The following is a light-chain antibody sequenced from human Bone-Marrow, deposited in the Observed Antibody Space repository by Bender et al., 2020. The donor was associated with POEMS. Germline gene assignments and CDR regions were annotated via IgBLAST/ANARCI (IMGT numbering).Light chain of an antibody. Sequence: QSVLTQPPSASGTPGQRVTISCSGSGSNIGGYPVNWYQQLPGTAPRLLIYTNNERPSGVSDRFSGSKSGNTASLTISGLQAEDEADYYCSSYTAGSKLFGTGTKVTVV. CDR3: SSYTAGSKL. CDR2: TNN. J-gene: IGLJ1*01. CDR1: GSNIGGYP. V-gene: IGLV1-44*01.